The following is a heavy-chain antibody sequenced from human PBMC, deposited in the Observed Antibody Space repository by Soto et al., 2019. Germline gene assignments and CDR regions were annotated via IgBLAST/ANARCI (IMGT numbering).Heavy chain of an antibody. CDR2: IYYSGST. Sequence: QVQLQESGPGLVKPSQTLSLTCTVSGGSISSGGYYWSWIRQHPGKGLEWIGYIYYSGSTYYNPSLQSRVTISVDTSKNQFSLKLSSVTAADTAVYYCARGDYDSSGYYTNWFDPWGQGTLVTVSS. D-gene: IGHD3-22*01. J-gene: IGHJ5*02. CDR1: GGSISSGGYY. CDR3: ARGDYDSSGYYTNWFDP. V-gene: IGHV4-31*03.